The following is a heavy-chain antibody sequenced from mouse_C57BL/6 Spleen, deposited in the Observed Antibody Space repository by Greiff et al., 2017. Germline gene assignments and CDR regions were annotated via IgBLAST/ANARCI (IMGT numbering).Heavy chain of an antibody. CDR3: ARSRGGYYWFAY. CDR2: ISPSTGGT. J-gene: IGHJ3*01. Sequence: EVQLQQSGPELVKPGASVKISCKASGYSFTGYYMNWVKQSPEKSLEWIGEISPSTGGTTYNQKFKAKATLTVDKSSSTAYMQLKSLTSEDSAVYCCARSRGGYYWFAYGGQGTLVTVSA. D-gene: IGHD2-3*01. V-gene: IGHV1-42*01. CDR1: GYSFTGYY.